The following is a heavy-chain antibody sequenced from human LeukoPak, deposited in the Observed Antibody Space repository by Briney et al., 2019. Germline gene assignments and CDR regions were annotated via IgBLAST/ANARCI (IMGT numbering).Heavy chain of an antibody. J-gene: IGHJ4*02. CDR2: ISTDGSST. D-gene: IGHD6-6*01. Sequence: GGSLRLSCAASGFTFSSYWMHWVRQTPGRGLVWVSRISTDGSSTSYADSVKGRFTNSRDNAKNTLYLQMNSLRAEDTAVYYCAGTIAARGSDYWGQGTLVTVPS. V-gene: IGHV3-74*01. CDR3: AGTIAARGSDY. CDR1: GFTFSSYW.